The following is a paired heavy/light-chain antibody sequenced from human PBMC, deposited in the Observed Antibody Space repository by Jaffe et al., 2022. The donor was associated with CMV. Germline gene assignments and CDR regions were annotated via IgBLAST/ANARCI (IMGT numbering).Heavy chain of an antibody. Sequence: EGQLVDSGGGLIQPGGSLRISCSASGFTVSSTAMTWVRQAPGKGLEWVSIIYSGSNTAYADSVKGRFTISRDNSKNTLNLQMNNLRAEDAAVYYCARDSGFGRSDGAYSVGAFDLWGQGTLVTVSS. CDR2: IYSGSNT. V-gene: IGHV3-53*01. CDR1: GFTVSSTA. J-gene: IGHJ3*01. D-gene: IGHD3-16*01. CDR3: ARDSGFGRSDGAYSVGAFDL.
Light chain of an antibody. J-gene: IGKJ1*01. CDR1: QTIGTW. V-gene: IGKV1-5*03. CDR3: QQYHNYWT. Sequence: DIQMTQSPSTLSASVGDRVSITCRASQTIGTWLAWYQQKPGKAPKLLIYRASTLASGVPPRFSGSGSGTEFTLTIGSLQPDDFATYYCQQYHNYWTFGQGTEVEIK. CDR2: RAS.